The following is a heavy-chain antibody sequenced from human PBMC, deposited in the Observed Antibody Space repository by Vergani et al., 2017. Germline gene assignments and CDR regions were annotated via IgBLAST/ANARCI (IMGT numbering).Heavy chain of an antibody. Sequence: QVQLVQSGAEVKKPGSSVKVSCKASGGTFSSYAISWVRQAPGQGLEWMGRIIPIFGTANYAQKFQGRVTITADESTSTAYMELSSLRSEDTAVYYCAGEYYDYVWGSYYFDYWGQGTLVTVSS. CDR2: IIPIFGTA. D-gene: IGHD3-16*01. J-gene: IGHJ4*02. CDR1: GGTFSSYA. CDR3: AGEYYDYVWGSYYFDY. V-gene: IGHV1-69*18.